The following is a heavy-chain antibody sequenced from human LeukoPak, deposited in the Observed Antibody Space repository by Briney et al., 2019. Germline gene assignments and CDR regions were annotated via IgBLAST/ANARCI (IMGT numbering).Heavy chain of an antibody. J-gene: IGHJ4*02. CDR3: ARAPRDSSSSNYMRRFDY. D-gene: IGHD3-22*01. Sequence: PSETLSLTCAVSGYSISSDNYWVWIRQPPGQGLEWTGVIYHSGSTYYNPSLKSRVTMSVDTSKNQFSLKVSSVTAADTAVYYCARAPRDSSSSNYMRRFDYWGQGTLVTVSS. V-gene: IGHV4-38-2*01. CDR1: GYSISSDNY. CDR2: IYHSGST.